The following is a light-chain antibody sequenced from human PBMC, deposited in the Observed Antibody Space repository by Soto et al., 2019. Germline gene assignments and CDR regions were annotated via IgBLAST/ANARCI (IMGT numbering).Light chain of an antibody. CDR3: QQYGTPRSVT. J-gene: IGKJ5*01. V-gene: IGKV3-20*01. CDR1: HSVSNNY. CDR2: GAS. Sequence: EIVLTQSPGTLSLSPGERATLSCRASHSVSNNYLAWYQQKPGQTPRLIIYGASGRADGPPHRFSGSGFGTDFTLTISKVEPEDFAVYYCQQYGTPRSVTFGQGTRLENK.